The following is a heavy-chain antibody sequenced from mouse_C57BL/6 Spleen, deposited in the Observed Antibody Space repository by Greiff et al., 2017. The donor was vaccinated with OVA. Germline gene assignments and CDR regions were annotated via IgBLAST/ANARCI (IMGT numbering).Heavy chain of an antibody. J-gene: IGHJ4*01. Sequence: QVQLKQPGAELVRPGSSVKLSCKASGYTFTSYWMHWVKQRPIQGLEWIGNIDPSDSETHYNQKFKDKATLTVDKSSSTAYMQLSSLTSEDSAVYYGARGGRDYAMDYWGQGTSVTVSS. CDR3: ARGGRDYAMDY. CDR1: GYTFTSYW. D-gene: IGHD3-3*01. V-gene: IGHV1-52*01. CDR2: IDPSDSET.